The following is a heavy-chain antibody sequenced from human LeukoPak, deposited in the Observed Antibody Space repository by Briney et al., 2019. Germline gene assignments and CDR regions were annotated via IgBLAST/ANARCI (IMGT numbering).Heavy chain of an antibody. CDR1: GFTFRSYA. J-gene: IGHJ4*02. Sequence: GGSLRLSCTAPGFTFRSYAIHWVRQAPGKGLEWVALVWHDGFNKYYADSVKGRFSISRDNSKNTVYLQMNSLTAEDTAAYYCARELFGSGSCPDYWGQGTLVTVSS. CDR3: ARELFGSGSCPDY. D-gene: IGHD3-10*01. CDR2: VWHDGFNK. V-gene: IGHV3-33*01.